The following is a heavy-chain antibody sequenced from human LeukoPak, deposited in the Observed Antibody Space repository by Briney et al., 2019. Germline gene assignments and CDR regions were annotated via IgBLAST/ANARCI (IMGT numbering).Heavy chain of an antibody. Sequence: SQTLSLTCTVSGGSISSGDCYWSWIRQPPGKGLEWIGYIYYSGSTYYNPSLKSRVTISVDTSKNQFSLKLSSVTAADTAVYYCASRFIAAAGHFDYWGQGTLVTVSS. CDR2: IYYSGST. J-gene: IGHJ4*02. CDR1: GGSISSGDCY. V-gene: IGHV4-30-4*01. CDR3: ASRFIAAAGHFDY. D-gene: IGHD6-13*01.